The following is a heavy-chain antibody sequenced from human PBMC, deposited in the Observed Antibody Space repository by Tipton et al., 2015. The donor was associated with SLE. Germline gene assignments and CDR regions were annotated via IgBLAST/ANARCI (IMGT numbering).Heavy chain of an antibody. J-gene: IGHJ3*02. Sequence: VQLVQSGAEVKKPGESLRISCKGSGYSFTSYWISWVRQMPGKGLEWMGRIDPSDSYTNYSPSFQGHVTISADKSISTAYLQWSSLKASDTAMYYCARAPYYYDSTNAFDIWGQGTMVTVSS. D-gene: IGHD3-22*01. V-gene: IGHV5-10-1*01. CDR2: IDPSDSYT. CDR3: ARAPYYYDSTNAFDI. CDR1: GYSFTSYW.